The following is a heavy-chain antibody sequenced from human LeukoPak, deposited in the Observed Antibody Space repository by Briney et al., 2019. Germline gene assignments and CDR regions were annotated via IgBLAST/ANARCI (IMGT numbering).Heavy chain of an antibody. V-gene: IGHV3-23*01. J-gene: IGHJ6*02. CDR3: AKTLHMSPTTISYGLDV. D-gene: IGHD1-1*01. Sequence: GGSLRLSCVGSGFIFSSYAMSWVRQAPGKGLEWVSGISGSGGSTHYADSAKGRFTISRDNSKNTLYLQMNSLRAEDTAIFYCAKTLHMSPTTISYGLDVWGQGITVTVSS. CDR2: ISGSGGST. CDR1: GFIFSSYA.